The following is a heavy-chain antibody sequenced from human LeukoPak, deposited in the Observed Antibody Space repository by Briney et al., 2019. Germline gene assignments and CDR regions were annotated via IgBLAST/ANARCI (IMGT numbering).Heavy chain of an antibody. Sequence: SGGSLRLSCAASGFTFSSYWMHWVRQAPGKGLVWVSRITSDGSSTSYADSVKGRFTIFRDNSKNTLFLQMNSLRAADTAVYYCAKSAPVSRSHFDYWGQGTLVTVSS. J-gene: IGHJ4*02. CDR2: ITSDGSST. V-gene: IGHV3-74*01. CDR1: GFTFSSYW. CDR3: AKSAPVSRSHFDY.